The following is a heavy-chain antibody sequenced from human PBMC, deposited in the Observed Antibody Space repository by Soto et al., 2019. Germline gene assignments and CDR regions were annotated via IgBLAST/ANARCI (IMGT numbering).Heavy chain of an antibody. CDR2: IKRDGSEK. Sequence: EVQLVESGGGLVQPGGSLRISCAASGFTFGKYWMAWVRQAPGKGLEWLANIKRDGSEKYYVDSVKGRFTISRDNAKNSLYLQMSCLRVEDTAVYYCARHDDRDANYWGQGTLVTVSS. CDR3: ARHDDRDANY. J-gene: IGHJ4*02. CDR1: GFTFGKYW. V-gene: IGHV3-7*01. D-gene: IGHD3-3*01.